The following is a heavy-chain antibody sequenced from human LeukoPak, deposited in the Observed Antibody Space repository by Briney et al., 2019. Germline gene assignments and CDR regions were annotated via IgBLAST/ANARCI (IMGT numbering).Heavy chain of an antibody. D-gene: IGHD2-15*01. J-gene: IGHJ6*02. V-gene: IGHV1-18*01. CDR3: ARDVVVVAATTNMDV. Sequence: ASVTVSFTASGYTFTIYGISWVRQAPGQGLEWMGWISAYNGNTNYAQKLQGRVTMTTDTSTSTAYMELRSLRSDDTAVYYCARDVVVVAATTNMDVWGQGTTVTVSS. CDR1: GYTFTIYG. CDR2: ISAYNGNT.